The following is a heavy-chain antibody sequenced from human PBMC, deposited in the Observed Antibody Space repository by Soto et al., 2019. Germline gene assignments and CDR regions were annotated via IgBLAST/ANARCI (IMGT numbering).Heavy chain of an antibody. J-gene: IGHJ4*02. CDR1: GFSLSTSGVG. V-gene: IGHV2-5*02. Sequence: SGPTLGNPTQTLTLTCTFSGFSLSTSGVGVGWIRQSPGKALEWLALIYWDDDKRYSPSLKSRLTITKDTSKNQVVLTMTNMDPVDTATYYCAHTLVATKLFDYWGQGTLVTVSS. CDR2: IYWDDDK. CDR3: AHTLVATKLFDY. D-gene: IGHD5-12*01.